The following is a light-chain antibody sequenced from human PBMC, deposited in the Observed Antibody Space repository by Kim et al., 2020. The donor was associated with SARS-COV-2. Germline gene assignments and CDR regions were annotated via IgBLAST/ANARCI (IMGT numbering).Light chain of an antibody. J-gene: IGKJ2*01. CDR3: QKYSSAPYT. Sequence: SAPGGSRIRFSWGGRQGSSRYLAWYQQKPGKAPKLLIYDVSNGQTGVPDRFSGSGSGTDFTLTITSLEPEDFAMYNCQKYSSAPYTFGQGTKLEI. CDR1: QGSSRY. CDR2: DVS. V-gene: IGKV1-27*01.